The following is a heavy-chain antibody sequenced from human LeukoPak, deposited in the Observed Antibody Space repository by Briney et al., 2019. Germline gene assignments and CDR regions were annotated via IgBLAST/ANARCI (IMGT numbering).Heavy chain of an antibody. CDR2: IYYSGST. D-gene: IGHD4-17*01. CDR1: GGSISSYC. J-gene: IGHJ4*02. V-gene: IGHV4-59*08. Sequence: SETLSLTCTVSGGSISSYCWSWIRQPPGKGLEWIGYIYYSGSTNYNPSLKSRVTISVDTSKNQFSLKLSSVTAVDTAVYYCARHSYGDPPDYWGQGTLVTVSS. CDR3: ARHSYGDPPDY.